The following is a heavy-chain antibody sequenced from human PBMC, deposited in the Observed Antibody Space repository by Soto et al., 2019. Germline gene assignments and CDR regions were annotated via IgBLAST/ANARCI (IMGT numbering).Heavy chain of an antibody. V-gene: IGHV3-49*04. Sequence: EMQLVESGGGLVQPGRSLTLSCTASGLTFGDYAMSWVRQAPGKGLEWVGFIRSKGHGGTTEYAASVKGRFTISRDDSKSIAYLQMNSLKTEDTAVYYCARAEPPTSSFGSGGAKGYYYYYGMDVWGQGTTVTVSS. CDR1: GLTFGDYA. J-gene: IGHJ6*02. D-gene: IGHD2-2*01. CDR2: IRSKGHGGTT. CDR3: ARAEPPTSSFGSGGAKGYYYYYGMDV.